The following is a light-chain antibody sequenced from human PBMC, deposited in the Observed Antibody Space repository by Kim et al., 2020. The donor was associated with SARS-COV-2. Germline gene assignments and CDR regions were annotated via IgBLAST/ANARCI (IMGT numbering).Light chain of an antibody. CDR2: DVS. V-gene: IGLV2-11*01. CDR1: SSDVGVYNY. J-gene: IGLJ3*02. Sequence: GQSATIPCTGTSSDVGVYNYVSWYQQHPGKAPKLMIYDVSKRPSGVPDRFSGSKSGNTASLTISGLQAEDEADYYCCSYAGSYTWVFGGGTQLTVL. CDR3: CSYAGSYTWV.